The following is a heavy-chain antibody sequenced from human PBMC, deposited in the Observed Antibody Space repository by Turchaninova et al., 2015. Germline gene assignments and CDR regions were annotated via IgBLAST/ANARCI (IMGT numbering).Heavy chain of an antibody. Sequence: VQLVQSGAEVRKPGESLMISCEGSGYGFTRYWRGGVRHMPGKGLEWMGIIYPDDSDTRYSPSFQGQVTISADKSISTAYLQWSSLKASDTGIYFCARLFGDFADYWGQGTLVTVSS. V-gene: IGHV5-51*01. CDR3: ARLFGDFADY. CDR1: GYGFTRYW. CDR2: IYPDDSDT. J-gene: IGHJ4*02. D-gene: IGHD4-17*01.